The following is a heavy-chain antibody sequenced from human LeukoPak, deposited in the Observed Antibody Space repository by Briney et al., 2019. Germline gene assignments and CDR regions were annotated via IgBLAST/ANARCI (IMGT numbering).Heavy chain of an antibody. J-gene: IGHJ4*02. D-gene: IGHD3-22*01. Sequence: GGSLRLSCAASGLTVDQDPMNWVRQAPGKGLEWVSLISKDGGATYYADSVKGRFTISRDNRKNSLYLQMNSLRTEDTALYYCAKDDDSSGYYHNYWGQGTLVTVSS. V-gene: IGHV3-43*02. CDR3: AKDDDSSGYYHNY. CDR2: ISKDGGAT. CDR1: GLTVDQDP.